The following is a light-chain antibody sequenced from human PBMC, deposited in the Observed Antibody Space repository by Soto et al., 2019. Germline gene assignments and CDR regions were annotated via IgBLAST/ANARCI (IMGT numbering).Light chain of an antibody. Sequence: EIVMTQSPATLSVSPGERATLSCRASQSLSSYLAWYQQKPGQAPGLLIYDASNRATGIPARFSGSGSGTDFTLTISSLEPEDFAVYYCQQRSNWLTFGGGTKGDIK. J-gene: IGKJ4*01. CDR3: QQRSNWLT. CDR1: QSLSSY. CDR2: DAS. V-gene: IGKV3-11*01.